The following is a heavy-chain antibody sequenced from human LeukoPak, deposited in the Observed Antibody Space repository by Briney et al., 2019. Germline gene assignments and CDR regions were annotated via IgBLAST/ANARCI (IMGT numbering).Heavy chain of an antibody. CDR2: IYYSGST. D-gene: IGHD2-15*01. CDR3: ARDIVVVVAATGGWFDP. V-gene: IGHV4-39*02. J-gene: IGHJ5*02. Sequence: PSETLSLTXTVSGGSISSSSYYWGWIRQPPGKGLEWIGSIYYSGSTYYNPSLKSRVTISVDTSKNQFSLKLSSVTAADTAVYYCARDIVVVVAATGGWFDPWGQGTLVTVSS. CDR1: GGSISSSSYY.